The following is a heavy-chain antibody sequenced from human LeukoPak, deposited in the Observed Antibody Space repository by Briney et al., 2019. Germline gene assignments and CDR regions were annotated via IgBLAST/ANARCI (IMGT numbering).Heavy chain of an antibody. V-gene: IGHV3-30-3*01. D-gene: IGHD4-17*01. J-gene: IGHJ4*02. CDR1: GFTFSSYA. CDR2: ISYDGSNK. CDR3: ARAPTTVTRFDY. Sequence: PGGSLRLSCAASGFTFSSYAMHWVRQAPGKGLEWVAVISYDGSNKYYADSVKGRFTISRDNSKNTLFLQMSSLGSEDTAMYYCARAPTTVTRFDYWGQGTLVTVSS.